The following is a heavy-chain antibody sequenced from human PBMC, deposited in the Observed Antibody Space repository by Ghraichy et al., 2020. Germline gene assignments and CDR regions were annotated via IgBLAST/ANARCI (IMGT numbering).Heavy chain of an antibody. Sequence: TLSLTCIVSGDSIDSGDYFWGWIRQLPGKGLEWIGYIYKSGSTYYQPSLQSRLTISIDASKNQFSLKLNSVTAADTAVYYCARARNSSGYYPVGYWGQGTLVTVSS. V-gene: IGHV4-30-4*08. D-gene: IGHD3-22*01. CDR1: GDSIDSGDYF. CDR3: ARARNSSGYYPVGY. CDR2: IYKSGST. J-gene: IGHJ4*02.